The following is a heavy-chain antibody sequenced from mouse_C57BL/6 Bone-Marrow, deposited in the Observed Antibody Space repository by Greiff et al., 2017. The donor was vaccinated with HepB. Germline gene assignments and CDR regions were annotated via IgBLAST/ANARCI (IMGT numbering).Heavy chain of an antibody. Sequence: EVKLVESGPGLVKPSQSLSLTCSVTGYSITSGYYWNWIRQFPGNKLEWMGYISYDGSNNYNPSLKNRTAITRDTSKNQFFLKLNSVTTEDTATYDCARVDYYGNPYYFDYWGQGTTLTVSS. D-gene: IGHD1-1*01. CDR1: GYSITSGYY. V-gene: IGHV3-6*01. J-gene: IGHJ2*01. CDR3: ARVDYYGNPYYFDY. CDR2: ISYDGSN.